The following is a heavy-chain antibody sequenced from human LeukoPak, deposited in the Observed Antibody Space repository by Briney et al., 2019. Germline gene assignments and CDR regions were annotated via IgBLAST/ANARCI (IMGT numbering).Heavy chain of an antibody. V-gene: IGHV3-7*03. J-gene: IGHJ4*02. CDR2: IKQDGSEK. D-gene: IGHD3-22*01. CDR1: GFTFSSYW. Sequence: GGSLRLSCAASGFTFSSYWMSWVRQAPGKGLEWVANIKQDGSEKYYVDSVKGRFTISRDNAKNSLYLQMNSLRAEDTAVYYCARVSRGPHPYYYDSSGYMDYWGQGTLVTVSS. CDR3: ARVSRGPHPYYYDSSGYMDY.